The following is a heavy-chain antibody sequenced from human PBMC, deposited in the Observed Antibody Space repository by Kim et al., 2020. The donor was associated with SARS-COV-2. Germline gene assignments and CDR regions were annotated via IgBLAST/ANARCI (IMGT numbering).Heavy chain of an antibody. V-gene: IGHV3-43D*03. D-gene: IGHD2-15*01. CDR3: AKGISGGGTHIDY. Sequence: YADCEKGRYATSRDNRTNSLYLQMNSLKAEVTALYYCAKGISGGGTHIDYWGQGTLVTVSS. J-gene: IGHJ4*02.